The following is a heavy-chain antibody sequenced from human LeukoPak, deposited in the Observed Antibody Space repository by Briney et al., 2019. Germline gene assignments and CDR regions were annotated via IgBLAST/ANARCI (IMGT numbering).Heavy chain of an antibody. CDR2: ISGSGGST. J-gene: IGHJ6*02. CDR1: GFTFSSYA. D-gene: IGHD3-10*01. V-gene: IGHV3-23*01. CDR3: AKVTDGPITMVRGAPPPYYYYGMDV. Sequence: PGGSLRLSCAASGFTFSSYAMSWVRQAPGKGLEWVSAISGSGGSTYYADSVKGRFTISRDNSKNTLYLQMNSLRAEDTAVYYCAKVTDGPITMVRGAPPPYYYYGMDVWGQGTTVTVSS.